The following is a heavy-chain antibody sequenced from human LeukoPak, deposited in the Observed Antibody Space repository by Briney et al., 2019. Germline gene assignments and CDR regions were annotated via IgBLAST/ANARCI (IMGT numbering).Heavy chain of an antibody. Sequence: TGGSLRLSCSASGFTFYNYAMHWVRQAPMKGLEWVASINWRSDEIGYADSVKGRFTISRDNAKNSLYLQMNSLETEDMGLYYCARRSNWDHHFDYWGQGTLVTVSS. CDR3: ARRSNWDHHFDY. CDR1: GFTFYNYA. V-gene: IGHV3-9*03. J-gene: IGHJ4*02. D-gene: IGHD4-11*01. CDR2: INWRSDEI.